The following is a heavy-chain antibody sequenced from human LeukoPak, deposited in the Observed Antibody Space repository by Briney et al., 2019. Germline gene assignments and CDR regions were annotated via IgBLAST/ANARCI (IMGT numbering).Heavy chain of an antibody. V-gene: IGHV3-11*01. J-gene: IGHJ4*02. Sequence: GGSLRLSCAASGFTFSDYYMSWIRQAPGKGLEWVSYISSSGSTKYYADSVKGRFTISRDNSKNTLYLQMNSLRAEDTAVYYCAKDRSYGTKYSSSFDYWGQGTLVTVSS. CDR2: ISSSGSTK. CDR3: AKDRSYGTKYSSSFDY. CDR1: GFTFSDYY. D-gene: IGHD6-6*01.